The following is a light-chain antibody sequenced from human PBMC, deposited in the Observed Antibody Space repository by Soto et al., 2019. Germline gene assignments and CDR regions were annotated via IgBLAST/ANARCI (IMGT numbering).Light chain of an antibody. Sequence: DIQMTQSPSTLSASVGDRVTITCRASQSISSWLAWYQQKPGKAPKLLIYKASSLESGFPSRFSGSGSGTEYPLTISSLQPDDFETYYCQQYNSYPWTFHQGTKVEIK. CDR3: QQYNSYPWT. CDR1: QSISSW. J-gene: IGKJ1*01. CDR2: KAS. V-gene: IGKV1-5*03.